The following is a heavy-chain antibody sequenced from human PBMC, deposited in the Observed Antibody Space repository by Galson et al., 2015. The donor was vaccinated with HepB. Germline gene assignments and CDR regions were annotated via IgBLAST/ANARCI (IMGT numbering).Heavy chain of an antibody. V-gene: IGHV3-21*01. J-gene: IGHJ4*02. CDR2: ISSSSTYI. CDR1: GFSFNHFP. Sequence: SLRLSCAASGFSFNHFPMHWVRQAPGKGLEWVSCISSSSTYIFYADSVKGRFTISRDTAKNSLYLQMNTLRAEGTAVYYCARGNIRVPGTEISGEIDYWGQGTLVTVSS. CDR3: ARGNIRVPGTEISGEIDY. D-gene: IGHD6-13*01.